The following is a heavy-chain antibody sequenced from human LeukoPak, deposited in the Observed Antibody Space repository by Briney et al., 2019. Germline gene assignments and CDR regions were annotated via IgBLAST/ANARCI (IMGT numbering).Heavy chain of an antibody. Sequence: ASVKVSCKASGYTLTTYDINWVRQATGQGVEWMGYMNPNSGNTGYAQKFQGRLTMNRNTAISTAYMELSSLRSEDTAVYYCARRGYDLDYGGQGTLVSVSS. V-gene: IGHV1-8*02. CDR1: GYTLTTYD. CDR2: MNPNSGNT. D-gene: IGHD3-3*01. CDR3: ARRGYDLDY. J-gene: IGHJ4*02.